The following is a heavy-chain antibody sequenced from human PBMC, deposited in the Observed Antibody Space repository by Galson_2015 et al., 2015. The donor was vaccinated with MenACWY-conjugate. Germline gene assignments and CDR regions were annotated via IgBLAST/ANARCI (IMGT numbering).Heavy chain of an antibody. J-gene: IGHJ4*02. CDR1: GFTFNNYW. D-gene: IGHD1-1*01. CDR3: ARENNWSFDS. Sequence: SLRLSCAASGFTFNNYWMHWVRQPPGKGLEWISYIKADGSFSNYADSVKGRFTISTDNAKNMVYLQMDGLGDEDTAVYFCARENNWSFDSWGQGTLVTVSS. V-gene: IGHV3-74*01. CDR2: IKADGSFS.